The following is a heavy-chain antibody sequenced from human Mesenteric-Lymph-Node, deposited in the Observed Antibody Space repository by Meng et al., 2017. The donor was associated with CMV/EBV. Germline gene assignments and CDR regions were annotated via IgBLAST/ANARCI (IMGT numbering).Heavy chain of an antibody. Sequence: GESLKISCAASGFSFRDYGMNWVRQAPGKGPEWLAYIQYDGSNKYYIDSVKGRFTISRDNSKNTLYLQMNSLRAEDTAVYYCAKDRIAVAGPWYFDYWGQGTLVTVSS. J-gene: IGHJ4*02. V-gene: IGHV3-30*02. CDR3: AKDRIAVAGPWYFDY. D-gene: IGHD6-19*01. CDR2: IQYDGSNK. CDR1: GFSFRDYG.